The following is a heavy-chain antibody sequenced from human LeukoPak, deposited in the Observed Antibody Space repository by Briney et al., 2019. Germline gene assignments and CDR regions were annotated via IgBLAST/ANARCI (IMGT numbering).Heavy chain of an antibody. J-gene: IGHJ4*02. CDR2: ISGSGNST. CDR3: AKVLVLVSANRYYFDY. D-gene: IGHD2-15*01. V-gene: IGHV3-23*01. Sequence: PGGSLRLSCAASGLTFSGSAMSWVRQAPGKGLEWVSLISGSGNSTYYADSVKGRFTISRDNSKNTLYLQMNSLRAEDTAVYYCAKVLVLVSANRYYFDYWGQGTLVPSPQ. CDR1: GLTFSGSA.